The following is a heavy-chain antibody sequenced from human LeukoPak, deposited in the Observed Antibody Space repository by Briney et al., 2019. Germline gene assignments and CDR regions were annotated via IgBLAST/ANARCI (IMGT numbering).Heavy chain of an antibody. V-gene: IGHV3-23*01. CDR1: GFSFSTYD. CDR2: ISTTGGYT. J-gene: IGHJ4*02. CDR3: AKKPATIKFPFDI. D-gene: IGHD5-24*01. Sequence: QPGGSLRLSCVCSGFSFSTYDMGWVRQTPGKGLEWVSAISTTGGYTEDADSVKGRFTISRDNSQNTLFLQMHSLRAEDTAVYYCAKKPATIKFPFDIWGQGTLVTVSP.